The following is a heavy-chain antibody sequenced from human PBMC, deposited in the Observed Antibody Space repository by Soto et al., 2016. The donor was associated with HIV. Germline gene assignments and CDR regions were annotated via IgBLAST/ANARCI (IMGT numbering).Heavy chain of an antibody. CDR1: EFNFQKYA. CDR2: ISGSGGST. D-gene: IGHD6-13*01. Sequence: DVQLLESGGKLVRPGTSLRLSCVGTEFNFQKYAMMWVRQAPGKGLEWVSTISGSGGSTYYADSVKGRFTISRDNSKNTLYLQMNSLRSEDTAVYYCAKATSGLYSSSRRHFDYWGQGTLVTVSS. J-gene: IGHJ4*02. V-gene: IGHV3-23*01. CDR3: AKATSGLYSSSRRHFDY.